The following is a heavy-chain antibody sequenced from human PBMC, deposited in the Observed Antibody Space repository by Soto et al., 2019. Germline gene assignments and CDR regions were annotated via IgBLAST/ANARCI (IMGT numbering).Heavy chain of an antibody. J-gene: IGHJ5*02. CDR2: IYYSGST. Sequence: SETLSLTCTVSGGSISSYYWSWIRQPPGKGLEWIGYIYYSGSTNYNPSLKSRVTISVDTSKNQFSLKLSSVTAADTAVYYCARESWGVDPWGQGTLVTVPS. D-gene: IGHD3-10*01. CDR1: GGSISSYY. V-gene: IGHV4-59*01. CDR3: ARESWGVDP.